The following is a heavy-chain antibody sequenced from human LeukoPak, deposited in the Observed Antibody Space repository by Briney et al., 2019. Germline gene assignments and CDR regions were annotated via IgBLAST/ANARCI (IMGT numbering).Heavy chain of an antibody. CDR2: ISAYNGNT. CDR1: GYTFTSYG. J-gene: IGHJ4*02. D-gene: IGHD3-10*01. V-gene: IGHV1-18*01. Sequence: EASVKVSCKASGYTFTSYGISWVRQAPGQGLEWMGWISAYNGNTNYAQKLQGRVTMTTDTSTSTAYMELRSLRSDDTAIYYCAREESIGSYQFLHDSWGQGTLVTVSS. CDR3: AREESIGSYQFLHDS.